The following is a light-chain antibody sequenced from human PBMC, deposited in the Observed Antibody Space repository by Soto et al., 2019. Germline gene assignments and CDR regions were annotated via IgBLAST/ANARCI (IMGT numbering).Light chain of an antibody. J-gene: IGKJ4*01. CDR1: QSISSTD. V-gene: IGKV3-20*01. CDR3: QHYGSLPLT. Sequence: EIVLTQSPGTLSLSPGERATLSCRASQSISSTDLAWYQQKPGQAPRLLIYGASSRATGIPDRFSGSGSGTDFNLTISRLEPEDAAVYFCQHYGSLPLTFGGGTKVEIK. CDR2: GAS.